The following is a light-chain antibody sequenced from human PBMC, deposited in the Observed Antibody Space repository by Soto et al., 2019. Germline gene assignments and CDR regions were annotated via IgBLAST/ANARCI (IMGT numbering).Light chain of an antibody. J-gene: IGLJ1*01. Sequence: QSVLTQLASVSGSPGQSITISCTGTSSDVGGYNFVSWYQQHPGKAPKLMIYDVRNRPSGVSNRFSGSKSVNTASLTISGLQAEDEADYYCSSYTSISTYVFGTGTKVTDL. V-gene: IGLV2-14*01. CDR3: SSYTSISTYV. CDR2: DVR. CDR1: SSDVGGYNF.